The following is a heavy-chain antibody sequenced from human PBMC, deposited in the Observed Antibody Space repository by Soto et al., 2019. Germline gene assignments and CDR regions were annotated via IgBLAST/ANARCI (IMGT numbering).Heavy chain of an antibody. CDR2: TNSESGNT. J-gene: IGHJ4*02. D-gene: IGHD3-10*01. V-gene: IGHV1-8*01. CDR1: GYTFTSYD. CDR3: VRGPVGEATFGY. Sequence: QVQLVQSGAEVKKPGASVKVSCKASGYTFTSYDINWVRQATGQGLEWMGWTNSESGNTGYAQKFQGRVTMTRNTSQSTADMELSSLRSEDTAVYYCVRGPVGEATFGYWGQGTLVTVSS.